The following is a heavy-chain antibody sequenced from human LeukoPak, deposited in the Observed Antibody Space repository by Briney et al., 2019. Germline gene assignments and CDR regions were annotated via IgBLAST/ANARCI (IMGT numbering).Heavy chain of an antibody. D-gene: IGHD5-18*01. CDR1: GYSFASYW. J-gene: IGHJ4*02. CDR2: IYAGDSDT. CDR3: ARRGEAMDPFDY. Sequence: GESLKISCKGSGYSFASYWVAWVRQMPGKGLEWMGIIYAGDSDTRYSPSFQGQVTISADKSLSTAYLQWSSLKASDSAMYYCARRGEAMDPFDYWGQGTLVTVSS. V-gene: IGHV5-51*01.